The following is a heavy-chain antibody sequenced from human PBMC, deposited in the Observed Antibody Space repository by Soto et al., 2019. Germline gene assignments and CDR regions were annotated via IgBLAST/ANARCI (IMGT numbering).Heavy chain of an antibody. Sequence: ASVKVSCKASGYTLTGYYMHCVPQAPGQGLEWMGWINPNSGGTNYAQKFQGWVTMTRDTSISTAYKELSRLRSDDTAVYYCAREMLGSIHFDYWGQGTLVTVSS. V-gene: IGHV1-2*04. J-gene: IGHJ4*02. D-gene: IGHD3-10*02. CDR3: AREMLGSIHFDY. CDR1: GYTLTGYY. CDR2: INPNSGGT.